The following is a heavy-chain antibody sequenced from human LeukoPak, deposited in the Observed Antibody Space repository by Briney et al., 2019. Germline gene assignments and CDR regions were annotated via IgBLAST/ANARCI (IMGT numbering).Heavy chain of an antibody. CDR1: GYTFTGYY. D-gene: IGHD3-16*01. CDR2: INPNSGGA. J-gene: IGHJ4*02. Sequence: ASVKVSCKASGYTFTGYYMHWVRQAPGQGLEWMGWINPNSGGANYAQKFQGRVTMTRDTSISAAYMELGRLRSDGTAVYYCARDRGGARLYYFDYWGQGTLVTVSS. CDR3: ARDRGGARLYYFDY. V-gene: IGHV1-2*02.